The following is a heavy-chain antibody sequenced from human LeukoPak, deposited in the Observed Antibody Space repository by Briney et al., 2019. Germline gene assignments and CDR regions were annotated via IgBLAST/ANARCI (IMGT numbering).Heavy chain of an antibody. Sequence: ALVKVSCKASGYTFTSYAVHWVRQAPGHRLEWMGWIHAGNGNTKYSQKFQGRVTITRDTSASTVYMELSSLRSEDTAVYYCAVGIAAAGTDLKSDYWGQGTLVTVSS. J-gene: IGHJ4*02. D-gene: IGHD6-13*01. CDR2: IHAGNGNT. CDR1: GYTFTSYA. CDR3: AVGIAAAGTDLKSDY. V-gene: IGHV1-3*01.